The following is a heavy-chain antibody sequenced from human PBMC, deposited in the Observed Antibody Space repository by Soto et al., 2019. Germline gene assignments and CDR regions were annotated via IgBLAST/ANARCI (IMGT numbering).Heavy chain of an antibody. CDR2: ISGSGGST. CDR3: AKEGRYSSSRDYFDY. J-gene: IGHJ4*02. Sequence: EVQLLESGGGLVQPGGSLRLSCAASGFTFSSYGMSWVRQAPGKGLEWVSGISGSGGSTYYADSVKGRFTISRDNPKNTLYLQMNSLRAEDTAVYYCAKEGRYSSSRDYFDYWGQGTLVTVSS. V-gene: IGHV3-23*01. D-gene: IGHD6-13*01. CDR1: GFTFSSYG.